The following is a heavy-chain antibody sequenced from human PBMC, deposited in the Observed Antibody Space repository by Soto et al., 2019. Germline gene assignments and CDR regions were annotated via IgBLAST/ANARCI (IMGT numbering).Heavy chain of an antibody. Sequence: SETLSLTCTVSGGSISSYYWSWIRQPPGKGLEWIGYIYYSGSTNYNPSLKSRVTISVDTSKNQFSLKLSSVTAADTAVYYCARRGYCSSTSCYAGVGYYYYYMDVWGKGTTVTVSS. CDR3: ARRGYCSSTSCYAGVGYYYYYMDV. D-gene: IGHD2-2*01. CDR2: IYYSGST. V-gene: IGHV4-59*08. CDR1: GGSISSYY. J-gene: IGHJ6*03.